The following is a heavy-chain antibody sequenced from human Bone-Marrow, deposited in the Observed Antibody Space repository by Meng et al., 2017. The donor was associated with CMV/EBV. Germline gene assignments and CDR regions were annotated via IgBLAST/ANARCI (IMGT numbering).Heavy chain of an antibody. J-gene: IGHJ4*02. CDR3: AIRPYFGVVTTDY. CDR1: GYTFTSYG. D-gene: IGHD3-3*01. Sequence: SVKVSCKASGYTFTSYGISWVRQAPGQGLEWMGGIIPILGIANYAQKFQGRVTITADKYTSTAYTELSSLRSEDTAVYYCAIRPYFGVVTTDYWGQGTLVTVSS. V-gene: IGHV1-69*10. CDR2: IIPILGIA.